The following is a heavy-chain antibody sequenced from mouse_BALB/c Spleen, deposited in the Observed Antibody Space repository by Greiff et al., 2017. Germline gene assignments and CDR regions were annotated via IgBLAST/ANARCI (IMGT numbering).Heavy chain of an antibody. CDR3: ARHGYYGSSPYWYFDV. V-gene: IGHV5-12-2*01. Sequence: EVQVVESGGGLVQPGGSLKLSCAASGFTFSSYTMSWVRQTPAKRLEWVAYISNGGGSTYYPDTVKGRFTISRDNAKNTLYLQMSSLKSEDTAMYYCARHGYYGSSPYWYFDVWGAGTTVTVSS. J-gene: IGHJ1*01. CDR2: ISNGGGST. CDR1: GFTFSSYT. D-gene: IGHD1-1*01.